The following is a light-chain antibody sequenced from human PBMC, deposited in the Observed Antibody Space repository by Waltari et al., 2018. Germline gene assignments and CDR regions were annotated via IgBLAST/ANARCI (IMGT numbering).Light chain of an antibody. Sequence: QSALTPPASVSGSPGQSLTISCTGTGRDIGAYDYVSWYQPHPDKVPKFIIYGVSLRPSVIADRFSGSRSGNTASLTISGLQAEDEGDYYCSSFTTSDTLVIFGGGTKVTVL. CDR3: SSFTTSDTLVI. CDR2: GVS. V-gene: IGLV2-14*03. CDR1: GRDIGAYDY. J-gene: IGLJ2*01.